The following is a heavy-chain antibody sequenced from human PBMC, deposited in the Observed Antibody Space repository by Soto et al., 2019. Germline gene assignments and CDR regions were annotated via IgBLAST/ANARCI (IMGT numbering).Heavy chain of an antibody. Sequence: EVQLVESGGGLVKPGESLRLSCAASGFTFSYFTMNWVRQAPGKGLEWVAAISSSSSHKYSADSVRGRFTFSRDNANNSLYLQMNSLRVEDTAIYYCARLRSDAFDIWGRGTLVTVSS. CDR2: ISSSSSHK. CDR3: ARLRSDAFDI. CDR1: GFTFSYFT. D-gene: IGHD4-17*01. J-gene: IGHJ3*02. V-gene: IGHV3-21*01.